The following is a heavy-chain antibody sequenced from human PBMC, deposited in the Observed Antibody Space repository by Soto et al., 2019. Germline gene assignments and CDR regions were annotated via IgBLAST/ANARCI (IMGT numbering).Heavy chain of an antibody. Sequence: EVQLVESGGGLVKPGGSLRLSCAASGFTFSNAWMSWVRQAPGKGLEWVGRIKSKTDGGTTDYAAPVKGRFTISRDDSKNTLYLQMNSLKTEYTAVYYCTTGPPLYYDILTGYYTLDYWGQGTLVTVSS. J-gene: IGHJ4*02. V-gene: IGHV3-15*01. D-gene: IGHD3-9*01. CDR2: IKSKTDGGTT. CDR3: TTGPPLYYDILTGYYTLDY. CDR1: GFTFSNAW.